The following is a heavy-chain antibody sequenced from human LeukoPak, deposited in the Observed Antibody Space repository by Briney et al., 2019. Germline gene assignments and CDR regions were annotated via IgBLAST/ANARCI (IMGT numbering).Heavy chain of an antibody. Sequence: PGGFLRLSCAASGFTFSSYAMSWVRQAPGKGLERVSAISGSGGSTYYADSVKGRFTISRDNSKNTLYLQMNSLRAEDTAVYYCAKAIEGITGTTFDYWGQGTLVTVSS. D-gene: IGHD1-20*01. V-gene: IGHV3-23*01. CDR1: GFTFSSYA. CDR3: AKAIEGITGTTFDY. J-gene: IGHJ4*02. CDR2: ISGSGGST.